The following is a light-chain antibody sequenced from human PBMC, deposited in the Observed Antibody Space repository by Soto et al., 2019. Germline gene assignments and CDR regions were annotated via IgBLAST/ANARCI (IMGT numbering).Light chain of an antibody. V-gene: IGLV4-69*01. Sequence: QPVLTQSPSASASLGASVKLTCTLSSGHSSYAIAWHQQQPEKGPRYLMKLNSDGSHSEGDGIPDRFSGSSSGAERYLTISSLQSEDEADYYCQTWGTGIHGVFGGGTKLTVL. CDR2: LNSDGSH. J-gene: IGLJ2*01. CDR3: QTWGTGIHGV. CDR1: SGHSSYA.